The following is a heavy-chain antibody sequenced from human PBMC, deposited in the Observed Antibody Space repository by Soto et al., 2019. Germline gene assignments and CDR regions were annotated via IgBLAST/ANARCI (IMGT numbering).Heavy chain of an antibody. CDR3: ARNQYSSSWYTSYYYGMDV. CDR2: IKQDGSEK. V-gene: IGHV3-7*04. J-gene: IGHJ6*02. Sequence: GGSLRLSCAASGFTFSSYCMSWVRQAPGKGLEWVANIKQDGSEKYYVDSVKGRFTISRDNAKNSLYLQMNSLRAEDTAVYYCARNQYSSSWYTSYYYGMDVWGQGTTVTVSS. CDR1: GFTFSSYC. D-gene: IGHD6-13*01.